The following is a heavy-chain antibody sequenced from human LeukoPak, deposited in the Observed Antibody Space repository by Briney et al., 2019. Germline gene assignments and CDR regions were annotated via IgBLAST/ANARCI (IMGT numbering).Heavy chain of an antibody. CDR2: IYPGDSDT. CDR1: GYSFTSYW. Sequence: GESLKISCKDSGYSFTSYWIGWVRQMPGKGLEWMGIIYPGDSDTRYSPSFQGQVTISADKSISTAYLQWSSLKASDTAMYYCARLAHDSSGYRVEYFQHWGQGTLVTVSS. V-gene: IGHV5-51*01. J-gene: IGHJ1*01. D-gene: IGHD3-22*01. CDR3: ARLAHDSSGYRVEYFQH.